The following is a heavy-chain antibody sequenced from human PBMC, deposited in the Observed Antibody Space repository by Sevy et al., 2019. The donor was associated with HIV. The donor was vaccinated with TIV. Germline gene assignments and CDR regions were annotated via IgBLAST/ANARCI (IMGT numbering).Heavy chain of an antibody. CDR1: GFTFTNYG. V-gene: IGHV3-23*01. D-gene: IGHD6-19*01. Sequence: GGSLRLSFAASGFTFTNYGMHWVRQAPGKGLEWVSGISNSGANTYYADSVRGRFTVSRDNSKNTVYLQLNSPRAEDTAIYYCAKEWTLLSDWYGEFDYWGQGTLVTVSS. CDR3: AKEWTLLSDWYGEFDY. J-gene: IGHJ4*02. CDR2: ISNSGANT.